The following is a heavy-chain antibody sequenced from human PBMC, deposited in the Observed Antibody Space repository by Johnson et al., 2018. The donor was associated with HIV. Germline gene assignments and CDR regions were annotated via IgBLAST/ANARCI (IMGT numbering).Heavy chain of an antibody. J-gene: IGHJ3*02. D-gene: IGHD4-23*01. Sequence: MLLVESGGGLVQPGGSLRLSCAASAFTVSDNYLSWVRQAPGKGLEWVSAISGSGGSTYYADSVKGRFTISRANSKNTLYLQMNSLRDEDTAVYYRAKVGATVITPRGEAFDIWGQGTMFTVSS. CDR3: AKVGATVITPRGEAFDI. V-gene: IGHV3-23*04. CDR2: ISGSGGST. CDR1: AFTVSDNY.